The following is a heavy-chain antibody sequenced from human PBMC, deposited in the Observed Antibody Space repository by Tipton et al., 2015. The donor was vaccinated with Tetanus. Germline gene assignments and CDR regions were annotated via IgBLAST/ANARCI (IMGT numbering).Heavy chain of an antibody. CDR1: GYTFTSYA. Sequence: QLVQSGSELKKPGASVKVSCKASGYTFTSYAMNWVRQAPGQGLEWMGWINTNTGNPTYAQGFTGRFVFSLDTSVSTAFLQISSLKAEDTAVYYCARGSRDDFWSGYYLYNWLDPWGQGTLVTVSS. J-gene: IGHJ5*02. D-gene: IGHD3-3*01. CDR2: INTNTGNP. CDR3: ARGSRDDFWSGYYLYNWLDP. V-gene: IGHV7-4-1*02.